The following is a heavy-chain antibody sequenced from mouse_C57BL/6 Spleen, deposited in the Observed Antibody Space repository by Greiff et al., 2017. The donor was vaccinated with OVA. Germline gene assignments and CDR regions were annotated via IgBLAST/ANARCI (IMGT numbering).Heavy chain of an antibody. CDR2: IWSDGST. CDR3: ARRDGYYGYFDV. Sequence: VKLMESGPGLVAPSQSLSITCTVSGFSLTSYGVHWVRQPPGKGLEWLVVIWSDGSTTYNSALKSRLSISKDNSKSQVFLKMNSLQTDDTAMYYCARRDGYYGYFDVWGTGTTVTVSS. D-gene: IGHD2-3*01. J-gene: IGHJ1*03. V-gene: IGHV2-6*03. CDR1: GFSLTSYG.